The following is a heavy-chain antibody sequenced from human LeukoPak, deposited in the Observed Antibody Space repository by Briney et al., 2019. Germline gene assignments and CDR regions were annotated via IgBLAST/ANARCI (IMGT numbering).Heavy chain of an antibody. CDR3: ARTQSGSYGFDY. V-gene: IGHV3-21*01. J-gene: IGHJ4*02. D-gene: IGHD1-26*01. Sequence: GGSLRLSCAASGFTFSTCSMNWVRQAPGKGLEWVSSISSSSSYIYYADSVKGRFTISRDNAKNSLNLQMNSLRAEDTAVYYCARTQSGSYGFDYWGQGTLVTVSS. CDR1: GFTFSTCS. CDR2: ISSSSSYI.